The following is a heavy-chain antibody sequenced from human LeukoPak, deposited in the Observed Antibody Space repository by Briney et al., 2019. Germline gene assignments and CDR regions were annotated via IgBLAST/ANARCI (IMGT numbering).Heavy chain of an antibody. CDR3: ARPERITIFGVAHNWFDP. J-gene: IGHJ5*02. D-gene: IGHD3-3*01. V-gene: IGHV4-39*01. CDR1: GGSISSSSYY. CDR2: IYYSGST. Sequence: SETLSLTCTVSGGSISSSSYYWGWIRQLPGKGLEWIGSIYYSGSTYYNPSLKSRVTISVDTSKNQFSLKLSSVTAADTAVYYCARPERITIFGVAHNWFDPWGQGTLVTVSS.